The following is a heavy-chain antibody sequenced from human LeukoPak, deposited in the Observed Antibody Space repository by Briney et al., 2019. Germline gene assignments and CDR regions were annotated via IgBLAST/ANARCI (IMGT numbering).Heavy chain of an antibody. J-gene: IGHJ4*02. CDR2: INHSGST. CDR1: GGSFSGYY. D-gene: IGHD5-24*01. V-gene: IGHV4-34*01. Sequence: SETLSLTCAVYGGSFSGYYWSWIRQPPGKGLEWIGEINHSGSTNYNPSLKSRVTISVDTSKNQFSLKLSSVTAADTAVHYCARGAQRGMATWGQGTLVTVSS. CDR3: ARGAQRGMAT.